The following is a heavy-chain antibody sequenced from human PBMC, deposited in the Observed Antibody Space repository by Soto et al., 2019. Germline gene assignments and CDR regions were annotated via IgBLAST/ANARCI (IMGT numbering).Heavy chain of an antibody. V-gene: IGHV3-48*01. Sequence: EVQLVESGGGLVQPGGSLRLSCAAFGFTFSSYSMNWVRQAPGKGLEWVSYISSSSSTIYYADSVKGRFTISRDNAKNSLYLQMNSLRAEDTAVYYCARDRGSSSWYFDYWGQGTLVTVSS. CDR2: ISSSSSTI. D-gene: IGHD6-13*01. CDR3: ARDRGSSSWYFDY. CDR1: GFTFSSYS. J-gene: IGHJ4*02.